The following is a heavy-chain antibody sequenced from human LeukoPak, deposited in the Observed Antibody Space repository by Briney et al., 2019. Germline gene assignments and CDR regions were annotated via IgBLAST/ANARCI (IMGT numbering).Heavy chain of an antibody. CDR3: ARVLPLNWNYGFDC. CDR1: GFTFSSYS. J-gene: IGHJ4*02. CDR2: ISSSSSTI. V-gene: IGHV3-48*02. D-gene: IGHD1-7*01. Sequence: GGSLRLPCAASGFTFSSYSMNWVRQAPGKGLEWVSYISSSSSTIYYADSVKGRFTISRDNAKNSLYLQMNSLRDEDTAVYYCARVLPLNWNYGFDCWGQGTLVTVSS.